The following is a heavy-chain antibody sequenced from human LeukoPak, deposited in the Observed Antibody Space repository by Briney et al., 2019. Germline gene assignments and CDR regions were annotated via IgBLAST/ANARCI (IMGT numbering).Heavy chain of an antibody. V-gene: IGHV3-48*03. CDR1: GFTFSSYE. D-gene: IGHD3-22*01. CDR3: AKGGYYYDSSGYYFGY. J-gene: IGHJ4*02. CDR2: ISSSGSTI. Sequence: GGSLRLSCAASGFTFSSYEMNWVRQAPGKGLEWVSYISSSGSTIYYADSVKGRFTISRDNSKNTLYLQMNSLRAEDTAVYYCAKGGYYYDSSGYYFGYWGQGTLVTVSS.